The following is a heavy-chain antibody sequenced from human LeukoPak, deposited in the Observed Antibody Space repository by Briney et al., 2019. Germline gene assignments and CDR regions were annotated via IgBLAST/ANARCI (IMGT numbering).Heavy chain of an antibody. J-gene: IGHJ5*02. CDR1: GGSFSGYY. V-gene: IGHV4-34*01. D-gene: IGHD5-18*01. CDR2: INHSGST. CDR3: ARGPPGVGYSYGYWFDP. Sequence: SETLSLTCAVYGGSFSGYYWSWIRQPPGKGLEWIGEINHSGSTNYNPYLKSRVTISVDTSKNQFSLKLSSVTAADTAVYYCARGPPGVGYSYGYWFDPWGQGTLVTVSS.